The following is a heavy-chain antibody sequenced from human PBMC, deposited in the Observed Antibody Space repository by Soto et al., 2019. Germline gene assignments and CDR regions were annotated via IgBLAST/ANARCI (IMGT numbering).Heavy chain of an antibody. V-gene: IGHV1-69*01. Sequence: QVQLVQSGAEVKKPGSSVKVSCKASGGTFSSYAISWVRQAPGQGLEWMGGIIPIFGTANYEQKFQGRVTITADESRSTAYMELSSLRSEVTAVYYCARVRSRGYSYGYGGHYFDYWGQGTLVTVSS. CDR1: GGTFSSYA. CDR2: IIPIFGTA. D-gene: IGHD5-18*01. J-gene: IGHJ4*02. CDR3: ARVRSRGYSYGYGGHYFDY.